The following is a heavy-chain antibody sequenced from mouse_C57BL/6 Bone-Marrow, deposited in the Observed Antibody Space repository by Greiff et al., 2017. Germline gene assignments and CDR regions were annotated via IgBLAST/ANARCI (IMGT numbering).Heavy chain of an antibody. V-gene: IGHV1-69*01. J-gene: IGHJ4*01. CDR2: IDPSDSYT. D-gene: IGHD2-4*01. Sequence: QVQLQQPGAELVMPGASVKLSCKASGYTFTSYWMHWVKQRPGQGLEWIGEIDPSDSYTNYNHKFKGKSTLTIDKSSSTAYMQLRSLTSEDSAVYYCARNPFYYEYDAMDYWGQGTSVTVSS. CDR3: ARNPFYYEYDAMDY. CDR1: GYTFTSYW.